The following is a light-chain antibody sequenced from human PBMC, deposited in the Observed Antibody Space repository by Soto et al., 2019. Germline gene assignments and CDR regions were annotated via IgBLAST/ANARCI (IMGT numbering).Light chain of an antibody. CDR1: QSVRNW. V-gene: IGKV1-5*01. CDR3: QQYDGYSPQT. Sequence: DIQMTQSPSTLSASMGDTVTFTCRASQSVRNWLAWYQQKPGRAPQLLIYDSSTLEPGVPSRFRGSGSGTEFTLTINGLQPDDFATYYCQQYDGYSPQTFGQGTKVDIK. J-gene: IGKJ1*01. CDR2: DSS.